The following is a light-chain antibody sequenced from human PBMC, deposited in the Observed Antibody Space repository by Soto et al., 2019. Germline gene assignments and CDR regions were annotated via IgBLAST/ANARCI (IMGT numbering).Light chain of an antibody. V-gene: IGKV3-11*01. J-gene: IGKJ5*01. CDR3: QQRSNWPPST. Sequence: EIVLTQSPATLSLSPGERATLSCRASRSVSSYLAWYQQKPGQAPRLLIYDASNRATGIPARFSGSGSGTDFTLTISSLEPEDFAVYYCQQRSNWPPSTFGQGTRLEIK. CDR2: DAS. CDR1: RSVSSY.